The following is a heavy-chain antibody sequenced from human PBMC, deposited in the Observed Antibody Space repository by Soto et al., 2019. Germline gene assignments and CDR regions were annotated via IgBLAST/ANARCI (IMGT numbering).Heavy chain of an antibody. CDR1: GFTFRSYW. D-gene: IGHD2-21*01. Sequence: EVQLVESGGGLVQPGGSLRLSCAASGFTFRSYWMHWVRQAPGKGLVWVSRINSDGRSTSYADSVKGRLTISRDNAKNTLHHQMKRPRAHDSVVYYCARFNWDDCFPYYYSDHWGQGTLVTVSP. CDR3: ARFNWDDCFPYYYSDH. CDR2: INSDGRST. J-gene: IGHJ4*02. V-gene: IGHV3-74*01.